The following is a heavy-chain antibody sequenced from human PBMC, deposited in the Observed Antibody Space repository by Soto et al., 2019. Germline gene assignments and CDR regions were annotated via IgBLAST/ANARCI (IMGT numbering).Heavy chain of an antibody. D-gene: IGHD6-13*01. J-gene: IGHJ4*02. CDR2: IYHSGST. CDR1: GYSISSGYY. Sequence: LSLTCAVSGYSISSGYYWGWIRQPPGKGLEWIGSIYHSGSTYYNPSLKSRVIVSVDTSKNQFSLKLSSVTAADTAVYYCARVETAAYYFDYWGQGTLVTVSS. CDR3: ARVETAAYYFDY. V-gene: IGHV4-38-2*01.